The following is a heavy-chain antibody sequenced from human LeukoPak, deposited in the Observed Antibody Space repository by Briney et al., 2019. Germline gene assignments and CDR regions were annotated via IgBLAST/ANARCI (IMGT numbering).Heavy chain of an antibody. CDR2: IYHSGST. CDR3: ARHLCSSTSCYTGTNWFDP. Sequence: SETLSLTCAVSGYSISSGYYWGWIRQPPGKGLEWIGSIYHSGSTYYNPSLKSRDTISVDTSKNQFSLKLSSVTAADTAVYYCARHLCSSTSCYTGTNWFDPWGQGTLVTVSS. J-gene: IGHJ5*02. D-gene: IGHD2-2*02. V-gene: IGHV4-38-2*01. CDR1: GYSISSGYY.